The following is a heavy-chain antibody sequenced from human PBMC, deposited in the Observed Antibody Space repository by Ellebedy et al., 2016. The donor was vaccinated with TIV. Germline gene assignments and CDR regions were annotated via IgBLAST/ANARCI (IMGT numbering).Heavy chain of an antibody. V-gene: IGHV1-69*13. CDR1: GGTFSSYV. D-gene: IGHD7-27*01. CDR2: FIPIFGTA. CDR3: ARPRIAGTGDEETVVESVWNYGMDV. J-gene: IGHJ6*02. Sequence: AASVKVSCKASGGTFSSYVISWVRQAPGQGLEWMGGFIPIFGTAKYAQKFQGRVTITADESTNTAYMELSRLRSDDTAVYYCARPRIAGTGDEETVVESVWNYGMDVWGQGTTVTVSS.